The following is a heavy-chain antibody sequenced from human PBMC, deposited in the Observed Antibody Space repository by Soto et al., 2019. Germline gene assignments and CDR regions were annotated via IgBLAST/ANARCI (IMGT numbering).Heavy chain of an antibody. J-gene: IGHJ6*02. V-gene: IGHV3-30-3*01. CDR1: GFTFSSYA. D-gene: IGHD6-13*01. CDR2: ISYDGSNK. CDR3: ARSIAAAGIFYYGMDV. Sequence: QVQLVESGGGVVQPGRSLRLSCAASGFTFSSYAMHWVRQAPGKGLEWVAVISYDGSNKYYADSVKGRFTISRDNSKNALYLPMNSLRAEDTAVYYCARSIAAAGIFYYGMDVWGQGTTVTVSS.